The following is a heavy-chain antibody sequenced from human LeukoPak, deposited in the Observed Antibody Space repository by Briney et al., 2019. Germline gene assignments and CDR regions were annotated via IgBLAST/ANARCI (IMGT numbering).Heavy chain of an antibody. CDR1: GFTFSSHG. V-gene: IGHV3-30*03. Sequence: GGSLRLSCAASGFTFSSHGMQGVRQGPGKGLEWVATISHDGSDIFYVESGKGRFTISRDNSKTTVYLQMTGLRTDDTGVYYCARVRDPFRWTRTLDHWGQGTRVIVSS. D-gene: IGHD4-23*01. J-gene: IGHJ4*02. CDR3: ARVRDPFRWTRTLDH. CDR2: ISHDGSDI.